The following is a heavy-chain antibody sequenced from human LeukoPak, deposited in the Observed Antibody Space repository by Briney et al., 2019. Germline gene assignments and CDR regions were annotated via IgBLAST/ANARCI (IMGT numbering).Heavy chain of an antibody. CDR1: GFTFSSYA. Sequence: PGGSLRLSCAASGFTFSSYAMSWVRKAPGKGLEWVSAGSPSGGSTYYADSVKGRFTISRDNSKNTLYLQMNSLRAEDTAVYYCAKPYSPPFSYYYYMDVWGKGTTVTVSS. D-gene: IGHD4-11*01. CDR2: GSPSGGST. V-gene: IGHV3-23*01. CDR3: AKPYSPPFSYYYYMDV. J-gene: IGHJ6*03.